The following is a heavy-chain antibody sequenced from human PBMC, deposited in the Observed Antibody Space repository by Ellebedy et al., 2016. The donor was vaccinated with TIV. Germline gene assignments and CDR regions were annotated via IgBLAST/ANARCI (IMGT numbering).Heavy chain of an antibody. V-gene: IGHV4-59*08. CDR2: IYYSGST. CDR1: GGSIFSYY. D-gene: IGHD3-3*01. CDR3: ARREARGYDIWSGYEY. Sequence: MPSETLSLTCTVSGGSIFSYYWSWIRQPPGKGLEWIGYIYYSGSTSYNPSLESRVTISVDMSKNQFSLKLSSVTAADTAGYYCARREARGYDIWSGYEYWGQGNLVTVSS. J-gene: IGHJ4*02.